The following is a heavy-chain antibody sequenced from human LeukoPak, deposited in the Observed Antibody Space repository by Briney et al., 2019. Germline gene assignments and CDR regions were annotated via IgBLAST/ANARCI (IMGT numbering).Heavy chain of an antibody. J-gene: IGHJ4*02. CDR1: GFTFTGYY. V-gene: IGHV1-2*02. CDR2: INPNSGGT. D-gene: IGHD1-20*01. CDR3: ARDWLTGTPSVY. Sequence: ASVKLSCQASGFTFTGYYIHWVRQAPGQGLEWMGWINPNSGGTNYAQKFQGRVTMTRDTSITTAYMKLSRLSSDDTAVYYCARDWLTGTPSVYWGQGTLVTVSS.